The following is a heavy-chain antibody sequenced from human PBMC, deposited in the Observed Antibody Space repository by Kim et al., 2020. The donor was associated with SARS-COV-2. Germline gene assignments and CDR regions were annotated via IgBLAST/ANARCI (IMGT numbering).Heavy chain of an antibody. CDR2: IYSGGST. D-gene: IGHD2-15*01. V-gene: IGHV3-53*04. Sequence: GGSLRLSCAASGFTVSSNYMSWVRQAPGKGLEWVSVIYSGGSTYYADSVKGRFTISRHNSKNTLYLQMNSLRAEDTAVYYCARVGYCSGGSCYIGDWYFDLWGRGTLVTVSS. CDR3: ARVGYCSGGSCYIGDWYFDL. J-gene: IGHJ2*01. CDR1: GFTVSSNY.